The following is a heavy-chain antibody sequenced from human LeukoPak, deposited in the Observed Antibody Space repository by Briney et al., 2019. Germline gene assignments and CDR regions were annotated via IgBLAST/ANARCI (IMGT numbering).Heavy chain of an antibody. V-gene: IGHV5-51*01. CDR2: IYPGNSDT. CDR1: GYTFTSYW. CDR3: ARNGDSNYWYFDL. D-gene: IGHD4-17*01. J-gene: IGHJ2*01. Sequence: GESLKISCKGSGYTFTSYWIGWVRQMPGKGLEWMGIIYPGNSDTRYSPSFRGQVTISADKSINTAYLQWSSLKASDTAMYYCARNGDSNYWYFDLWGRGTLVSVSS.